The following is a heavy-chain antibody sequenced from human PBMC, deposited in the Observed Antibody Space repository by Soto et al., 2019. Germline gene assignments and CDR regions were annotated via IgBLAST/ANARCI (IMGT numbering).Heavy chain of an antibody. J-gene: IGHJ4*02. CDR2: ISPMFGAA. CDR3: AREVEVHTAAFDY. CDR1: GGTYNTYA. Sequence: QVQLVQSGAVMKKPGSSVKVSCQSSGGTYNTYAMNWVRQAPGQGAEWMGDISPMFGAANYAPKCHGRVTITADESTGTSYLQLSGLTSEDTALYFCAREVEVHTAAFDYWGQGTLVTVS. V-gene: IGHV1-69*19.